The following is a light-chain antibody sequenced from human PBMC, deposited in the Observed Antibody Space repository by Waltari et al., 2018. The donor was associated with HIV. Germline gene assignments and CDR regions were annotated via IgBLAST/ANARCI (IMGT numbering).Light chain of an antibody. CDR2: EVS. CDR1: SSDVGGYNY. Sequence: TQPASVSGSPGQSITISCTGTSSDVGGYNYVSWYQQHPGKAPKLMIYEVSNRPSGVSNRFSGSKSGNTASLTISGLQAEDEADYYCSSYTSSSTYVFGTGTKVTV. CDR3: SSYTSSSTYV. J-gene: IGLJ1*01. V-gene: IGLV2-14*01.